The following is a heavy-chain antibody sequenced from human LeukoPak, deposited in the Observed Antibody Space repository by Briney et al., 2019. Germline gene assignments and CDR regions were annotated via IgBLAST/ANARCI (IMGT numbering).Heavy chain of an antibody. V-gene: IGHV3-48*04. J-gene: IGHJ3*02. CDR1: GFTFSSYS. CDR3: AREGAWAFDI. D-gene: IGHD4/OR15-4a*01. Sequence: GGSLRLSCAASGFTFSSYSMNWVRQAPGKGLEWVSYISGSGSTMYYADSVKGRFTISRDNAKSSLYLQMNSLRAEDTAVYYCAREGAWAFDIWGQGTMVTVSS. CDR2: ISGSGSTM.